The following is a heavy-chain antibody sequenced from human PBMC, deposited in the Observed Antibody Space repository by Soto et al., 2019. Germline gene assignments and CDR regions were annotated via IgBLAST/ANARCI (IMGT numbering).Heavy chain of an antibody. V-gene: IGHV4-31*03. CDR3: AREVVDYDILTGYYNGLNYFDY. D-gene: IGHD3-9*01. Sequence: SETLSLTCTVSGGSISSGGYYWRWIRQHPGKGLEWIGYIYYSGSTYYNPSLKSRVTISVDTSKNQFSLKLSSVTAADTAVYYCAREVVDYDILTGYYNGLNYFDYWGQGTLVTVSS. CDR1: GGSISSGGYY. J-gene: IGHJ4*02. CDR2: IYYSGST.